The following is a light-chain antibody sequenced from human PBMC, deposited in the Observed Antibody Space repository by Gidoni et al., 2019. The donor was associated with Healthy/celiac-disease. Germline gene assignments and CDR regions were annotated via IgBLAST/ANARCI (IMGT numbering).Light chain of an antibody. CDR3: QAWDSSTAV. CDR2: QDS. CDR1: KLGDKY. V-gene: IGLV3-1*01. J-gene: IGLJ2*01. Sequence: SSDLTQPPSVSFSPGQTASITCSGDKLGDKYACWYQQKPGQSPVPVIYQDSKRPSGIPERFSGTNAGNTATLTISGTQAMDEADYYCQAWDSSTAVFGGGTKLTVL.